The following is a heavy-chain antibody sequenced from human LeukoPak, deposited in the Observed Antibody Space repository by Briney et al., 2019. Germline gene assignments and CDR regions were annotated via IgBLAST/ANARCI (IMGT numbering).Heavy chain of an antibody. CDR3: ARARRSGPTMSPFDY. Sequence: ASVKVSCKASGYTFTSYGITWVRQAPGQGLEWMGWISCYNGNTNLAQKLQDRITMTTDTSTTTAYMELRSLRSDDTAVYFCARARRSGPTMSPFDYWGQGTLVTVSS. D-gene: IGHD2-15*01. J-gene: IGHJ4*02. CDR1: GYTFTSYG. V-gene: IGHV1-18*01. CDR2: ISCYNGNT.